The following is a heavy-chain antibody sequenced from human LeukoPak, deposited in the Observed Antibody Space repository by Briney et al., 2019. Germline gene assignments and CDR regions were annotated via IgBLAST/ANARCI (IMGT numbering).Heavy chain of an antibody. J-gene: IGHJ5*02. Sequence: SETLSLTCTVSGGSIGPYYWSWIRQPPGKGLEWIAYVHKYGSTNYNPSLKSRVTMSVDTSKNQVSPPMRSVSSADTAMYYCARAPGYSFGPNNCFDPWGQGTLVTVSS. V-gene: IGHV4-59*01. CDR1: GGSIGPYY. D-gene: IGHD5-18*01. CDR3: ARAPGYSFGPNNCFDP. CDR2: VHKYGST.